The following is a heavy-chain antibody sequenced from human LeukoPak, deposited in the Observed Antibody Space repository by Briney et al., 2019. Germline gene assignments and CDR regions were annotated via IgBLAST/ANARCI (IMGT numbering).Heavy chain of an antibody. CDR1: GGSISSYY. V-gene: IGHV4-59*08. CDR2: IYYSGST. J-gene: IGHJ1*01. Sequence: SQTLSLTCTVSGGSISSYYWSWIRQPPGKGLEWIGYIYYSGSTNYNPSLKSRVTISVDTSKNQFSLKLSSVTAADTAVYYCASGYCSGGSCYRAEYFQHWGQGTLVTVSS. D-gene: IGHD2-15*01. CDR3: ASGYCSGGSCYRAEYFQH.